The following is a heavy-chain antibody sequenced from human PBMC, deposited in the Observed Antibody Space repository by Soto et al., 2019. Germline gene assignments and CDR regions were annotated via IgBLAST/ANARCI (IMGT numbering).Heavy chain of an antibody. CDR3: ARDRIFGVVIGSKNDY. CDR2: ISSSGSTI. J-gene: IGHJ4*02. V-gene: IGHV3-11*01. Sequence: GGSLRLSCAASGFTFSDYYMSWIRQAPGKGLEWVSYISSSGSTIYYADSVKGRFTISRDNAKNSLYLQMNSLRAEDTAAYYCARDRIFGVVIGSKNDYWGRGTLVTVSS. D-gene: IGHD3-3*01. CDR1: GFTFSDYY.